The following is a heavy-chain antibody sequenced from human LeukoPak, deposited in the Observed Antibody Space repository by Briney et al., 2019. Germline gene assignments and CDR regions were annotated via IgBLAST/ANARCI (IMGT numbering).Heavy chain of an antibody. J-gene: IGHJ5*02. D-gene: IGHD2-2*01. V-gene: IGHV4-34*01. CDR2: ITHSGST. CDR3: ARGGRGVPSVRRLKPGNCFDP. CDR1: GGSFSGYH. Sequence: PSETLSLTCAVYGGSFSGYHWRWVRQPPGKGLEWMGEITHSGSTNYNPSLTSRGTISEDTSKNQFSLKLSSVNAADTAVYYCARGGRGVPSVRRLKPGNCFDPWGQGTLVTVSS.